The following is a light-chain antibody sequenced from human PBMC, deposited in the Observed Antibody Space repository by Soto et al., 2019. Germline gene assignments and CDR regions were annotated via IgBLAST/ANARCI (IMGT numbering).Light chain of an antibody. J-gene: IGKJ2*01. Sequence: DIQMTQSPSTLSSSVGDRVTITCRASHSISVWLAWYQQKPGKAPKLLIYQASTLESGVPSRFSGRGSGTDFTLTISSLQPDDFATYYCQQYYTYPYTFGQGTKVDI. CDR3: QQYYTYPYT. CDR2: QAS. CDR1: HSISVW. V-gene: IGKV1-5*03.